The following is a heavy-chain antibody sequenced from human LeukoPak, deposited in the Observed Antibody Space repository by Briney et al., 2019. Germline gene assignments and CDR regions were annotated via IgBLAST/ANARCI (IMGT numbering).Heavy chain of an antibody. D-gene: IGHD3-16*02. CDR3: ARHREHDYVWGSYRGTKNWFDP. Sequence: SETLSLTCTVSGGSISSSSYYWGWIRQPPGKGLEWIGSIYYSGSTYYNPSLKSRVTISVDTSKNQFSLKLSSVTAADTAVYYCARHREHDYVWGSYRGTKNWFDPWGQGTLVTVSS. CDR1: GGSISSSSYY. V-gene: IGHV4-39*01. CDR2: IYYSGST. J-gene: IGHJ5*02.